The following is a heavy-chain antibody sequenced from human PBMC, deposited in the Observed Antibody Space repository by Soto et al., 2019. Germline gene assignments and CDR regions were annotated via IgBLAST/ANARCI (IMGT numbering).Heavy chain of an antibody. CDR3: ARSTVVAARVGGFFDY. V-gene: IGHV1-69*02. D-gene: IGHD2-15*01. CDR2: IIPILGIA. CDR1: GGTFSSYT. Sequence: QVQLVQSGAEVKKPGSSVKVSCKASGGTFSSYTISWVRQAPGQGLEWMGRIIPILGIANYAQKVQGRVTITADKSTSTAYMELSSLRSEDTAVYYCARSTVVAARVGGFFDYWGQGTLVTVSS. J-gene: IGHJ4*02.